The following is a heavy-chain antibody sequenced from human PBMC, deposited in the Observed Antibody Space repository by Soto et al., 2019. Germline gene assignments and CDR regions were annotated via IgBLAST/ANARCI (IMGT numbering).Heavy chain of an antibody. CDR2: IKYDGSKK. CDR1: GFTFSSYW. D-gene: IGHD3-22*01. V-gene: IGHV3-7*01. CDR3: GYYYDSSGYSNPRSPDAFDI. Sequence: PGGSLRLSCAASGFTFSSYWMSWVRQAPGKGLEWVANIKYDGSKKYYVDSVKGRFTISRDNSKNTLYLQMNSLRAEDTAAEHGGYYYDSSGYSNPRSPDAFDIWGQGTMVTVSS. J-gene: IGHJ3*02.